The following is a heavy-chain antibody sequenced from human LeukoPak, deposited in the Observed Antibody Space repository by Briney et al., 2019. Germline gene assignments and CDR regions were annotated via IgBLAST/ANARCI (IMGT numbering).Heavy chain of an antibody. V-gene: IGHV3-30*03. CDR3: ARRLRYFDY. J-gene: IGHJ4*02. CDR1: GFIFTNYF. Sequence: GGSLRLSCAASGFIFTNYFMSWVRQAPGKGLEWVAVISYDGSNKYYADSVKGRFTISRDNSKNTLYLQMNSLRAEDTAVYYCARRLRYFDYWGQGTLVTVSS. D-gene: IGHD2-15*01. CDR2: ISYDGSNK.